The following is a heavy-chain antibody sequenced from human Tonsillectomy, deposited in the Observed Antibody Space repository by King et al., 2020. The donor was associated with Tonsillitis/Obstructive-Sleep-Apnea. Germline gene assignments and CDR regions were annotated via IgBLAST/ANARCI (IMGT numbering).Heavy chain of an antibody. J-gene: IGHJ4*02. Sequence: VQLVESGSELKKPGASVKVSCKASGYTFTRYAMNWVRQAPGQGLEWMGWINTNTGNPTYAQGFTGRSVFSLDTSVSAAYLQISSLKAEDTAVYYCARGRMITFGGVIDHFDSWGQGTLVTVSS. CDR2: INTNTGNP. CDR1: GYTFTRYA. V-gene: IGHV7-4-1*02. CDR3: ARGRMITFGGVIDHFDS. D-gene: IGHD3-16*02.